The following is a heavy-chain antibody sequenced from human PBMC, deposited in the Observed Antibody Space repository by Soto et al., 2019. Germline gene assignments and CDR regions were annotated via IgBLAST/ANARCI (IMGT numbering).Heavy chain of an antibody. CDR3: AKGGRDRLLRATDYFDY. D-gene: IGHD2-2*01. V-gene: IGHV3-30*18. CDR1: GFTFSSYG. Sequence: QVQLVESGGGVVQPGRSLRLSCAASGFTFSSYGMHWVRQAPGKGLEWVAVISYDGSNKYYADSVKGRFTISRDNSKNTLYLQMNSLRAEDTAVYYCAKGGRDRLLRATDYFDYWGQGTLVTVSS. CDR2: ISYDGSNK. J-gene: IGHJ4*02.